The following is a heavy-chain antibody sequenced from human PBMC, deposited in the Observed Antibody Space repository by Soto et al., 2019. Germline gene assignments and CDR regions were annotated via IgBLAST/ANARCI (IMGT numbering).Heavy chain of an antibody. CDR2: ISYDGSNK. Sequence: QVQLVESGGGVVQPGRSLRLSCAASGFTFSSYAMHWVRQAPGKGLEWVAIISYDGSNKYYADSVKGRFTISRDNSKNTLYLQMNSLRAEDTAVYYGARDQGGDIDYWGQGTLVTVSS. D-gene: IGHD3-16*01. J-gene: IGHJ4*02. CDR1: GFTFSSYA. CDR3: ARDQGGDIDY. V-gene: IGHV3-30-3*01.